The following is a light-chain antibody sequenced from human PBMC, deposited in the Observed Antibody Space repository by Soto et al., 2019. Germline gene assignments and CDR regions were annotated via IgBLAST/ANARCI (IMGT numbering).Light chain of an antibody. CDR1: QSVSSY. V-gene: IGKV3-20*01. CDR2: GAS. CDR3: QQYGSSLRK. Sequence: EIVLTQSPATLSLSPGERATLSCRASQSVSSYLAWYQQKPGQAPRLLIYGASSRATGIPDRFSGSGSGTDFTLTIIRLEPEDFAVYYCQQYGSSLRKCGQGPKVHIK. J-gene: IGKJ1*01.